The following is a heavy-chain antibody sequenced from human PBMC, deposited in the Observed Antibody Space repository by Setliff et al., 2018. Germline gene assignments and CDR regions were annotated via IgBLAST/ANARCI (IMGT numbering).Heavy chain of an antibody. CDR3: VRELRVIVGVGIQGVFDI. CDR2: ISSSSTSI. V-gene: IGHV3-48*01. Sequence: GGSLRLSCAASGFTFSSEYMNWVRRAPGKGLEWVSYISSSSTSIYSDSVKDRFTISRDNAKKSLYLQMDSLRAEDTAVYYCVRELRVIVGVGIQGVFDIWGQGTMVT. J-gene: IGHJ3*02. D-gene: IGHD3-22*01. CDR1: GFTFSSEY.